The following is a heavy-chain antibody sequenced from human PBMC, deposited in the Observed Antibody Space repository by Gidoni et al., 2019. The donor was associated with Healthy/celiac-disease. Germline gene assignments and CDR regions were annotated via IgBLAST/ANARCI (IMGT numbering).Heavy chain of an antibody. Sequence: QMQLVQSGPEVKKPGTSVKVSCKASGFTFTSSAVQWVRQARGQRLEWIGWIVVGSGNTNYAQKFQERVTITRDMSTSTAYMELSSLRSEDTAVYYCAVPGYSSGWYTGYYGMDVWGQGTTVTVSS. CDR3: AVPGYSSGWYTGYYGMDV. CDR1: GFTFTSSA. D-gene: IGHD6-19*01. V-gene: IGHV1-58*01. CDR2: IVVGSGNT. J-gene: IGHJ6*02.